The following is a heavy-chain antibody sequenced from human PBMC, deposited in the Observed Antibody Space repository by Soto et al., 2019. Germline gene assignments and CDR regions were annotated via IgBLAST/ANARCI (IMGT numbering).Heavy chain of an antibody. V-gene: IGHV3-23*01. J-gene: IGHJ3*02. Sequence: GGSLRLSCAASGFTFSSYAMSWVRQAPGKGLEWVSAISGSGGSTYYADSVKGRFTISRDNSKNTLYLQMNSLRAEDTAEYYCAKEGREGHGPGGEAGAFDIWGQGTMVTVSS. CDR1: GFTFSSYA. CDR2: ISGSGGST. CDR3: AKEGREGHGPGGEAGAFDI. D-gene: IGHD3-10*01.